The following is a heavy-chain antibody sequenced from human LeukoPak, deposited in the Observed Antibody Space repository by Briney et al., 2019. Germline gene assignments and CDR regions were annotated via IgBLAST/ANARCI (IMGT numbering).Heavy chain of an antibody. CDR1: GYSFTNYW. CDR3: ARLPLQGRYQLLPSYYFDY. J-gene: IGHJ4*02. Sequence: GESLKISCKGSGYSFTNYWIGWVRQMPGKGLECMGIIYPGDSDTRYSPSFQGQVTFSADKSISPAYLQWGSLGASDTAIYYCARLPLQGRYQLLPSYYFDYWGQGTLVTVSS. CDR2: IYPGDSDT. V-gene: IGHV5-51*01. D-gene: IGHD2-2*01.